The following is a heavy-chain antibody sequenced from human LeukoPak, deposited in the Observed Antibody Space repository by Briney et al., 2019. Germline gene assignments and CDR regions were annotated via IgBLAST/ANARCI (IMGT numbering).Heavy chain of an antibody. V-gene: IGHV5-10-1*01. CDR3: ASYSGRIDY. D-gene: IGHD5-12*01. CDR2: IDPTDPTT. J-gene: IGHJ4*02. Sequence: GESLNISCKGPGYRFTSYWISWGRKLPGKGLEWMGKIDPTDPTTNYTPPFQGPVTISADKPISTAHPQWSSLKASDTAMYYCASYSGRIDYWGQGTLVTVSS. CDR1: GYRFTSYW.